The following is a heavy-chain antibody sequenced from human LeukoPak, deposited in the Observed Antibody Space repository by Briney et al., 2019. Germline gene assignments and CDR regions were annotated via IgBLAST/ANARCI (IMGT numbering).Heavy chain of an antibody. V-gene: IGHV4-34*01. Sequence: SETLSLTCAVYGGSFSGYYWSWIRQPPGKGLEWIGEINHSGSTNYNPSLKSRVTISVDTSKNQFSLKLSSVTAADTAVYYCARVSRSVVVATRLPYFDYWGQGTLVTVSS. CDR3: ARVSRSVVVATRLPYFDY. CDR1: GGSFSGYY. D-gene: IGHD2-15*01. J-gene: IGHJ4*02. CDR2: INHSGST.